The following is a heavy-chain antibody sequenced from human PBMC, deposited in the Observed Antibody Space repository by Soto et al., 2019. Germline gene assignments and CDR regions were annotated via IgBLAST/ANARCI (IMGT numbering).Heavy chain of an antibody. J-gene: IGHJ4*02. D-gene: IGHD3-10*01. Sequence: QVQLVQSGAEMKKPGSSVKVSCQSSGGTFNTSAMNWVRQAPGQGPEWMGDISPMFGAANYAPKFQGRVTITADESTGTSYMQLSSLTSEDTALYFCAREVQVHTPAFVYWGQGTLVTVS. CDR3: AREVQVHTPAFVY. CDR1: GGTFNTSA. V-gene: IGHV1-69*19. CDR2: ISPMFGAA.